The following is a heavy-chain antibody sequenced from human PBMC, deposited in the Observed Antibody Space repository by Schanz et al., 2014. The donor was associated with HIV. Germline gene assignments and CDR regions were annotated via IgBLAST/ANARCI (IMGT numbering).Heavy chain of an antibody. CDR2: INAYNGNT. Sequence: QVQLVQSGAEVKKPGSSVKVSCKASGYTFSTYGISWVRQAPGQGLEWMGWINAYNGNTHYAQKLQGRVTMPPDTSTSTVYMELRNLRSDATAVYYCARDLRVVPAASDNWFDPWGQGTLVTVSS. CDR1: GYTFSTYG. J-gene: IGHJ5*02. CDR3: ARDLRVVPAASDNWFDP. D-gene: IGHD2-2*01. V-gene: IGHV1-18*01.